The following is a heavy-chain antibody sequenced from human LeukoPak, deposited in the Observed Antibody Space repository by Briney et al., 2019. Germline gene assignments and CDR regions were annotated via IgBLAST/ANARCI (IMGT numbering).Heavy chain of an antibody. CDR3: ARDGAAPY. V-gene: IGHV3-30-3*01. D-gene: IGHD6-13*01. CDR2: ISYDGSNK. Sequence: GSLRLSCAASGFTFSSYAMHWVRQAPGKGLEWVAIISYDGSNKYYADSVKGRFTISRDNSKNTLYPQMNSLRAEDTAVYYCARDGAAPYWGQGTLVTVSS. J-gene: IGHJ4*02. CDR1: GFTFSSYA.